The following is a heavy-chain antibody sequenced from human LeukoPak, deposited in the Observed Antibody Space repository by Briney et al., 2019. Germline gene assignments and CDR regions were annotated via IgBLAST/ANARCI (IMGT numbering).Heavy chain of an antibody. CDR3: ASGGSGWYTRPYFDY. CDR1: GGSISSSSYY. D-gene: IGHD6-19*01. V-gene: IGHV4-39*07. J-gene: IGHJ4*02. CDR2: IYYSGST. Sequence: PSETLSLTCTVSGGSISSSSYYWGWIRQPPGKGLEWIGSIYYSGSTYYNPSLKSRVTISVDTSKNQFSLKLSSVTAADTAVYYCASGGSGWYTRPYFDYWGQGTLVTVSS.